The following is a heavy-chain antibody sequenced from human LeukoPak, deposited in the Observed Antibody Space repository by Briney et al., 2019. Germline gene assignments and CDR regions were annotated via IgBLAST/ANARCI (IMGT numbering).Heavy chain of an antibody. V-gene: IGHV4-4*07. CDR3: ARDRSQYDWNYGDFDY. Sequence: PSETLSLTCIVSGDSISTYYWSWIRQPAGKGLEWIGRIYSSGSTNYNPSLESRVTMSIATSKNQFSLKVRSVTAADTAVYYCARDRSQYDWNYGDFDYWGRGTPVTVSS. CDR2: IYSSGST. J-gene: IGHJ4*02. CDR1: GDSISTYY. D-gene: IGHD1-7*01.